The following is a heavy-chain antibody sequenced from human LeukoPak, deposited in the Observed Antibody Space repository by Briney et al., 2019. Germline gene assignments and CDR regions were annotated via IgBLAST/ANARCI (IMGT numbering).Heavy chain of an antibody. Sequence: SETLSLTCTVSGDSISSSSYYWGWIRQPPGQGLEWIGSIYYSGSTYYNPSLKSRVTISVDTSKNQFSLKLSSVTAADTAVYYCARGRRSIAVLRRLEYYFDYWGQGTLVTVSS. D-gene: IGHD6-19*01. V-gene: IGHV4-39*01. CDR1: GDSISSSSYY. CDR2: IYYSGST. J-gene: IGHJ4*02. CDR3: ARGRRSIAVLRRLEYYFDY.